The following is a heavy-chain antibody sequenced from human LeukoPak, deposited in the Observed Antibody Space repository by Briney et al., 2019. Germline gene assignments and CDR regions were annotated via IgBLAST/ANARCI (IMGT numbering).Heavy chain of an antibody. CDR3: AREYYGWVRIFDY. Sequence: GGSLRLSCAASGFTFSSYNMNWVRQAPGKGLEWVSGINWNGGSTGYADSVKGRFTISRDNAKNSLYLQMNSLRVEDTAVYYCAREYYGWVRIFDYWGQGTLVTVSS. CDR1: GFTFSSYN. CDR2: INWNGGST. V-gene: IGHV3-20*04. J-gene: IGHJ4*02. D-gene: IGHD3-10*01.